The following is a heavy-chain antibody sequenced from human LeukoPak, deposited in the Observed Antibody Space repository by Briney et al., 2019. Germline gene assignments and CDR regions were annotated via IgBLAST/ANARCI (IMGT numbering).Heavy chain of an antibody. Sequence: SETLSLTCAVYGGSFSGYYWSWIRQPPGKGLEWIGEINHSGGTNYNPSLKSRVTISVDTSKNQFSLKLSSVTAADTAVYYCARGVRVITFGGVIVNWFDPWGQGTLVTVSS. CDR3: ARGVRVITFGGVIVNWFDP. V-gene: IGHV4-34*01. CDR1: GGSFSGYY. D-gene: IGHD3-16*02. J-gene: IGHJ5*02. CDR2: INHSGGT.